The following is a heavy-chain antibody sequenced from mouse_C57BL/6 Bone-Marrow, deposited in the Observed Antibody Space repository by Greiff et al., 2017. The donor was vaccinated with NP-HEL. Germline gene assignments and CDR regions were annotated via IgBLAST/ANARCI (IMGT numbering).Heavy chain of an antibody. CDR1: GYEFSNYW. CDR2: IYPGDGDT. CDR3: ARGAY. V-gene: IGHV1-80*01. Sequence: VQLQQSGAELVKPGASVKISCKASGYEFSNYWMNWVKQRPGKGLEWIGQIYPGDGDTYYNGKFKDKAKLTADKSSSTAYLQPSRVASEDSAVYFCARGAYRGQGTLGTVSA. J-gene: IGHJ3*01.